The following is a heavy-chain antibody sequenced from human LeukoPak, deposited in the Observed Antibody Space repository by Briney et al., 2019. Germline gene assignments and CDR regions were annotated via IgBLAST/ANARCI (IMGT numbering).Heavy chain of an antibody. J-gene: IGHJ5*02. CDR3: ARDLRQIAAAGTENWFDP. V-gene: IGHV1-46*01. CDR2: INPSGGST. CDR1: GYTFASYY. Sequence: ASVKVSCKASGYTFASYYMHWVRQAPGQGLEWMGIINPSGGSTSYAQKFQGRVTMTRDTSTSTVYMELSSLRSEDTAVYYCARDLRQIAAAGTENWFDPWGQGTLVTVSS. D-gene: IGHD6-13*01.